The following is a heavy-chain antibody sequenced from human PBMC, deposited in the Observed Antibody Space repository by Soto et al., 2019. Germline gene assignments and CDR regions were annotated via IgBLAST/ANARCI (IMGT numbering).Heavy chain of an antibody. CDR1: GDSINSGGYY. D-gene: IGHD2-2*01. V-gene: IGHV4-31*01. CDR2: IYSSGST. CDR3: ARGGRDPSTATFFTAEYFQP. Sequence: QVRLQESGPGLVKPSQTLSLTCTVSGDSINSGGYYWTWIRQHPGKGLEWIGYIYSSGSTYYNPSLNRPPVTSRDTSKNQWAGGGSAVTGAGWAVYYCARGGRDPSTATFFTAEYFQPRGQGTLVAVSS. J-gene: IGHJ1*01.